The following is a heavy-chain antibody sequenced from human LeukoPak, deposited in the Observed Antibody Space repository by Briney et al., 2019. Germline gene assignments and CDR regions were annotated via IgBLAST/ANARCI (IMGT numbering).Heavy chain of an antibody. D-gene: IGHD2-15*01. V-gene: IGHV1-18*01. Sequence: GASVKVSCKASGYSFFGYGITWVRQAPGQGLEWMGWFNPENGNTNYAQKVQGRVTMTADTSTSTSYMELRSLRSDDTAVYYCARDANIVVVVAATPWFDPWGQGTLVTVSS. J-gene: IGHJ5*02. CDR1: GYSFFGYG. CDR2: FNPENGNT. CDR3: ARDANIVVVVAATPWFDP.